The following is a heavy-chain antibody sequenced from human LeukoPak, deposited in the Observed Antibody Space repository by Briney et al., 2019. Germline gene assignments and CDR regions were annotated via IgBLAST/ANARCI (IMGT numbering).Heavy chain of an antibody. Sequence: PGGSLRLSCAASGFTFSSYGMHWVRQAPGKGLEWVALISNDGNSKDYADSVEGRFTLSGDNSKTTLYLQMNSLRAEDTAVYYCAKDQNYYGSGDGGLFDYWGQGTLVTVSS. D-gene: IGHD3-10*01. J-gene: IGHJ4*02. V-gene: IGHV3-30*18. CDR1: GFTFSSYG. CDR2: ISNDGNSK. CDR3: AKDQNYYGSGDGGLFDY.